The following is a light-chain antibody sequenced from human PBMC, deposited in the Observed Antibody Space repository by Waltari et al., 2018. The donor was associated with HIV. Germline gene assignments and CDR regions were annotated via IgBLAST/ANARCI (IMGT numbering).Light chain of an antibody. J-gene: IGLJ2*01. V-gene: IGLV2-11*01. Sequence: HSALPQPRSVSGSPGQSVTIPCTGTSSHVCACNYVSWYQDHTGQAHTILIYDVNERPSGFPDRFSGSKSANTASLTISGLQAEDEADYYCCSYAGGYTYVLFGGGTKLTVL. CDR2: DVN. CDR1: SSHVCACNY. CDR3: CSYAGGYTYVL.